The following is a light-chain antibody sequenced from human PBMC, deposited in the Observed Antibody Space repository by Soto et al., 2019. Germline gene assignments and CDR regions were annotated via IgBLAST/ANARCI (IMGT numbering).Light chain of an antibody. CDR3: SSYTSSNTLV. CDR2: EVS. J-gene: IGLJ2*01. CDR1: SSDVGAYNY. V-gene: IGLV2-14*01. Sequence: QSALTQAASGSGSPGQSITISCTGTSSDVGAYNYVSWYQQHPGKAPKLMIFEVSDRPSGVSTRFSGSKSGNTASLTISGLQAEDEADYYCSSYTSSNTLVFCGGTTVTVL.